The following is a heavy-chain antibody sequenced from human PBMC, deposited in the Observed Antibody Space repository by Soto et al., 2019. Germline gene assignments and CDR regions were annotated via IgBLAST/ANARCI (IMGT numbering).Heavy chain of an antibody. CDR3: ARLAAGPDSWFDP. CDR2: IYYSGST. D-gene: IGHD6-19*01. V-gene: IGHV4-31*03. CDR1: GGSISSGGYY. Sequence: SETLSLTCTVSGGSISSGGYYWNWIRQHPGKGLEWIGYIYYSGSTYYNPSLESRVTISADTYKNQFSLKLSSVTAADTAVYYCARLAAGPDSWFDPWGQGTLVTVSS. J-gene: IGHJ5*02.